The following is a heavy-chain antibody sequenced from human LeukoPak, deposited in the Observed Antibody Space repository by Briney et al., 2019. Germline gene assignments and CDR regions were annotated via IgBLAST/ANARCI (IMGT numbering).Heavy chain of an antibody. CDR1: GFTFSSYG. D-gene: IGHD4-17*01. CDR3: ARDARDDYGDGIDY. Sequence: GRSLRLSCAASGFTFSSYGMHWVRQAPGKGLEWVAVIWYDGSKSYADSVKGRLTISRDNSKNTLYVQMNSVRAEDTAVYYCARDARDDYGDGIDYWGQGTLVTVSS. V-gene: IGHV3-33*01. J-gene: IGHJ4*02. CDR2: IWYDGSK.